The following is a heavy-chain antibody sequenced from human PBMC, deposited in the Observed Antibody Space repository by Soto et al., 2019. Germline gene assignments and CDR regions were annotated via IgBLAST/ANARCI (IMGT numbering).Heavy chain of an antibody. D-gene: IGHD6-19*01. V-gene: IGHV3-23*01. CDR2: ISATDGGT. CDR3: ANGESSVWTALDY. Sequence: EVQLLESGGGLVQPGGSLRLSCAASGFTFSTDAMSWVRQAPGKGLEWVSTISATDGGTYYADSVKGRFTISRDNSKNTLYLQMNSRTAEDTAGYYCANGESSVWTALDYWGQGTLVPVSS. J-gene: IGHJ4*02. CDR1: GFTFSTDA.